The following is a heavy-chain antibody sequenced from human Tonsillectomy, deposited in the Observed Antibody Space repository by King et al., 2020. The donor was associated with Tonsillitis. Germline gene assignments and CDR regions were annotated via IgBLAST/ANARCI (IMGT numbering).Heavy chain of an antibody. V-gene: IGHV2-70*11. CDR3: ARLKYYYGSAFFDY. Sequence: VTLQESGPALVKPPQTLTLTCTFSGFSLSTSGMCVSWIRQPPGKALEWLARIDWDDDKYYSTSLKTRLTISKDTSKNQVVLTMTNMDPVDTATYFCARLKYYYGSAFFDYWGQGTLVTVSS. CDR2: IDWDDDK. CDR1: GFSLSTSGMC. D-gene: IGHD3-10*01. J-gene: IGHJ4*02.